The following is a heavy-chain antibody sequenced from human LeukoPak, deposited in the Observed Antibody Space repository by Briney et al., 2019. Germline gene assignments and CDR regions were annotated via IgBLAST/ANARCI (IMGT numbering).Heavy chain of an antibody. D-gene: IGHD2-15*01. J-gene: IGHJ4*02. CDR2: ISSAGTEK. CDR1: GFTFSSYV. V-gene: IGHV3-30*07. CDR3: AKTEEGAVVIIAAFDY. Sequence: PGRSLRLSCAASGFTFSSYVMHWIRQAPGKGLDWVGVISSAGTEKYYADSVKGRFTISRDDSKNTLHLQMSSLRAEDTAVYYCAKTEEGAVVIIAAFDYWGQGTLVTVSS.